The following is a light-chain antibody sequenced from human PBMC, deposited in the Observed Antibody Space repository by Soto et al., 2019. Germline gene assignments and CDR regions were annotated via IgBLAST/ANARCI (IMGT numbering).Light chain of an antibody. J-gene: IGKJ4*01. CDR1: QSVSSY. CDR3: QQRSNWPLT. Sequence: EIVLTQSPATLSLSPGERATLSCRASQSVSSYLAWYQQKPGQAPRLLMSDASNRATGIPARLSGSGSGTDVTLAISSLEPEDFAGYYCQQRSNWPLTFGGGTKVEIK. V-gene: IGKV3-11*01. CDR2: DAS.